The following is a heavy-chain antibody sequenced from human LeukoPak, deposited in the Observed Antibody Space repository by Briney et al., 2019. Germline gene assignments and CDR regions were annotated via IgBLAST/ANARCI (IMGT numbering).Heavy chain of an antibody. D-gene: IGHD3-22*01. V-gene: IGHV4-34*01. J-gene: IGHJ4*02. CDR3: ARARAHLKYYYDSSGYYYFDY. CDR2: INHSGST. CDR1: GGSFSGYY. Sequence: PSETLSLTCAVYGGSFSGYYWSWIRQPPGKGLEWIGEINHSGSTNYNPSLKTRVTISVDTSKNQFSLKLSSVTAADTAVYYCARARAHLKYYYDSSGYYYFDYWGQETLVTVSS.